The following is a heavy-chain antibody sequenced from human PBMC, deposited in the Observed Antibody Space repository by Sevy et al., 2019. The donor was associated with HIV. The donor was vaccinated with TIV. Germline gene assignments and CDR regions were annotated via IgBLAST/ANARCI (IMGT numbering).Heavy chain of an antibody. CDR3: TALESSRGSDY. Sequence: GGSLRLSCAASGFIFSGSAMHWVRQASGKGLEWGGRIRSKANSYATAYAASVKGRFTISRDDSKNTAFLQMNSLTTEDTAVYYCTALESSRGSDYWGQGTLVTVSS. D-gene: IGHD6-13*01. V-gene: IGHV3-73*01. CDR1: GFIFSGSA. CDR2: IRSKANSYAT. J-gene: IGHJ4*02.